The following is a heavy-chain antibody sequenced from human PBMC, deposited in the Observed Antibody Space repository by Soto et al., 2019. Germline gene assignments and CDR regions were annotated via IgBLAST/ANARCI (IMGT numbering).Heavy chain of an antibody. CDR1: GFTFSSYG. V-gene: IGHV3-30*18. CDR2: ISYEGSNK. Sequence: QVQLVESGGGVVQPGRSLRLSCAASGFTFSSYGMHWVRQAPGKGLEWVAVISYEGSNKYYADSVKGRFTISRDNSKNTLYLQMNSLRAEDTAVYYCAKEKWVYCSSTSCSDFDYWGQGTLVTVSS. D-gene: IGHD2-2*01. J-gene: IGHJ4*02. CDR3: AKEKWVYCSSTSCSDFDY.